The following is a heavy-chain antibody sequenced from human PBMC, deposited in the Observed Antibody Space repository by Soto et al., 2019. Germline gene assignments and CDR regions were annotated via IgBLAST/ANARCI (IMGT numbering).Heavy chain of an antibody. CDR2: IYYSGST. V-gene: IGHV4-31*03. Sequence: SETLSLTCSVSGGSISSGGYYWSWIRQHPGKGLEWIGYIYYSGSTYYNPSLKSRVTISVDTSKNQFSLKLSSVTAADTAVYYCARDSLESAGFDYWGQGTLVTVSS. J-gene: IGHJ4*02. D-gene: IGHD3-10*01. CDR1: GGSISSGGYY. CDR3: ARDSLESAGFDY.